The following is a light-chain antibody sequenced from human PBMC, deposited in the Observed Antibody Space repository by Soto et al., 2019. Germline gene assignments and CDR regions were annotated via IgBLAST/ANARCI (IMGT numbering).Light chain of an antibody. V-gene: IGKV1-33*01. J-gene: IGKJ1*01. CDR1: QDISNY. Sequence: DIQMTQSPSSLSASVGDRVTITCQASQDISNYLNWYQQKPGKAPKLLIYDASNLETGVPSRFSGSGSGTDFNFNISSLQTDDIATYYCQQYDTYSTLGQGTKVDIK. CDR2: DAS. CDR3: QQYDTYST.